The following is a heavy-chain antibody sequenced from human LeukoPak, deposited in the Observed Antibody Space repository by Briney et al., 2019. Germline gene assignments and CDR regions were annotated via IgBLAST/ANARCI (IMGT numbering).Heavy chain of an antibody. CDR1: GGSISSGGYY. Sequence: PSETLSLTCTVSGGSISSGGYYWSWIRQHPGKGLEWIGYIYYRGSTYYNPSLKSRVTISVDTSKNQFSLKLSSVTAADTAVYYCARVGSCSGGSCYRFDPWGQGTLVTVSS. CDR3: ARVGSCSGGSCYRFDP. V-gene: IGHV4-31*03. CDR2: IYYRGST. D-gene: IGHD2-15*01. J-gene: IGHJ5*02.